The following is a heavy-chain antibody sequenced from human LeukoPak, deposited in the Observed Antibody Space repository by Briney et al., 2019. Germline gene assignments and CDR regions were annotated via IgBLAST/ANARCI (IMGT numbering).Heavy chain of an antibody. CDR2: IRYDGSNK. V-gene: IGHV3-30*02. J-gene: IGHJ3*02. CDR1: GFTFSSYG. CDR3: ARVQGGSSDRNDAFDI. Sequence: PGGSLRLSCAASGFTFSSYGMHWVRQAPGKGLEWVAFIRYDGSNKYYADSVKGRFTISRDNSKNTLYLQMNSLRAEDTAVYYCARVQGGSSDRNDAFDIWGQGTMVTVSS. D-gene: IGHD2-2*01.